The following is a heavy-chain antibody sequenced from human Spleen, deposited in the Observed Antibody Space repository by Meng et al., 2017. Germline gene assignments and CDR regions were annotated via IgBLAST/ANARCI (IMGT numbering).Heavy chain of an antibody. Sequence: QVQLQESGPGLVKPSGTLSLTFAGSGDSISSSNWWSWVRQPPGKGLEWIGEIYHGGTTSYNPSLKSRVTISVDRSKNQFSLNLSSVTAADTAVYYCARDLRAYSTSPFDYWGQGTLVTVSS. J-gene: IGHJ4*02. D-gene: IGHD6-6*01. V-gene: IGHV4-4*02. CDR1: GDSISSSNW. CDR3: ARDLRAYSTSPFDY. CDR2: IYHGGTT.